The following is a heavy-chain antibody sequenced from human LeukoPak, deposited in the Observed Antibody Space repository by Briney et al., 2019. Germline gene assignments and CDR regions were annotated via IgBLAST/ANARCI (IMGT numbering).Heavy chain of an antibody. Sequence: GASVKVSCKASGYTFTSYYMHWVRQAPGQGLEWMGIINPSGGSTSYAQKFQGRVTMTRDTSTSTVYMELNSLRSEDTAVYYCARGEIAVAGNNWFDPWGQGTLVTVSS. V-gene: IGHV1-46*01. J-gene: IGHJ5*02. D-gene: IGHD6-19*01. CDR1: GYTFTSYY. CDR2: INPSGGST. CDR3: ARGEIAVAGNNWFDP.